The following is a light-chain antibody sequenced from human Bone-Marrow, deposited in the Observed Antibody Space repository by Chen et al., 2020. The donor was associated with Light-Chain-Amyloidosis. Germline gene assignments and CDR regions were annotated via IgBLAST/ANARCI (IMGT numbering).Light chain of an antibody. J-gene: IGLJ2*01. CDR3: QSADSSGTYEVI. V-gene: IGLV3-25*03. Sequence: SYELTQPPSVSVSPGQTARITCSGDDLPTKYAYWYQQKPGQAPVLVIHRATERPTGISERFSGSSSGKTATLTNSGVQAEDEADYHWQSADSSGTYEVIFGGGTKLTVL. CDR2: RAT. CDR1: DLPTKY.